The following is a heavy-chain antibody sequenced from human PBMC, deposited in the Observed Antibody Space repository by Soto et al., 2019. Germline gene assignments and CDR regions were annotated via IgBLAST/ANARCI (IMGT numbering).Heavy chain of an antibody. D-gene: IGHD6-6*01. CDR1: GFTFSSYA. CDR3: ASILFVRGVDY. J-gene: IGHJ4*02. V-gene: IGHV3-30-3*01. CDR2: ISYDGSNK. Sequence: LRLSCAASGFTFSSYAMHWVRQAPGKGLEWVAVISYDGSNKYYADSVKGRFTISRDNSKNTLYLQMNSLRAEDTAVYYCASILFVRGVDYWGQGTLVTVSS.